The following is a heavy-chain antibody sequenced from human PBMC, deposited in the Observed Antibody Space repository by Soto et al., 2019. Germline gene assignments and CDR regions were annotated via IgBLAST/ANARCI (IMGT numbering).Heavy chain of an antibody. V-gene: IGHV3-74*01. CDR3: ARDRSYAMEV. CDR1: GFSIRDYW. CDR2: INGDASST. J-gene: IGHJ6*02. Sequence: GGSLRLSCEASGFSIRDYWMHWVRQAPGEGLVWVSCINGDASSTTYADSVKGRFTIPRDDAKNTVYLQMTSLRAEDTAVYFCARDRSYAMEVWGQGTRVTVSS.